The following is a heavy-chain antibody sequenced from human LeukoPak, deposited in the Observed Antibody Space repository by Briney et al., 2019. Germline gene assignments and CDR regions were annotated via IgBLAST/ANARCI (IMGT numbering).Heavy chain of an antibody. CDR3: ARVRAEVIYYYYYMDV. J-gene: IGHJ6*03. Sequence: GGSLRLSCAASGFTFSSYSMNWVRQAPGKGLEWVSSISSSSSYIYYADSVKGRFTISRDNAKNSLYLQMNSLRAEDTAVYYCARVRAEVIYYYYYMDVWGKGTTVTVSS. D-gene: IGHD3-10*01. CDR1: GFTFSSYS. V-gene: IGHV3-21*01. CDR2: ISSSSSYI.